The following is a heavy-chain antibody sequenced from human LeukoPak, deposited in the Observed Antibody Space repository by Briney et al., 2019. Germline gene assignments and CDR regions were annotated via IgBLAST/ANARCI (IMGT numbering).Heavy chain of an antibody. D-gene: IGHD3-16*01. J-gene: IGHJ4*02. CDR1: GGSITNYH. Sequence: PSETLSLTCTVSGGSITNYHWSWIRQPPGKGLEWIGYIYHSGSSNYNPSLKSRVTISIDTSKNQFSLNLSSVTAADTAVYSCARDGGTGYFDYWGQGTLVTVSS. CDR2: IYHSGSS. V-gene: IGHV4-4*08. CDR3: ARDGGTGYFDY.